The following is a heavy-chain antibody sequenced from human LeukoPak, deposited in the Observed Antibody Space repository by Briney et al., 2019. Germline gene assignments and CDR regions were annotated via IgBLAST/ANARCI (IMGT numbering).Heavy chain of an antibody. CDR2: IYYSGST. J-gene: IGHJ4*02. V-gene: IGHV4-59*01. CDR1: GGSISSYY. D-gene: IGHD6-13*01. Sequence: SETLSLTCTVSGGSISSYYWSWIRQPPGKGLEWTGYIYYSGSTNYNPSLKSRVTISVDTSKNQFSLKLSSVTAADTAVYYCARAAAGMSLAYWGQGTLVTVSS. CDR3: ARAAAGMSLAY.